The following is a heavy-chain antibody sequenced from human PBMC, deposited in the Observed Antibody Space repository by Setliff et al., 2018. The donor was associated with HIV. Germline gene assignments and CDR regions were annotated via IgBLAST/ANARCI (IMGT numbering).Heavy chain of an antibody. J-gene: IGHJ5*02. CDR2: INTQTGSP. Sequence: ASVKVSCKASGFSFINYAMNWVRQAPGQGLEWMGWINTQTGSPTYAQAFTGRFVFSVDTSVTTAYLQISGLKADDTAVYFCARGLYGDYGGDLNWLDPWGHGTRVTVSS. V-gene: IGHV7-4-1*02. D-gene: IGHD4-17*01. CDR3: ARGLYGDYGGDLNWLDP. CDR1: GFSFINYA.